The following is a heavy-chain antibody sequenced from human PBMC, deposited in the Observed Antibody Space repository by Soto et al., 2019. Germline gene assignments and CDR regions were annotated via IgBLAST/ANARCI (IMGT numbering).Heavy chain of an antibody. CDR3: RRVDIVATIRRYYYYYYYMDV. V-gene: IGHV3-43*01. J-gene: IGHJ6*03. Sequence: EVQLVESGGVVVQPGGSLRLSCAASGFTFDDYTMHWVRQAPGKGLEWVSLISWDGGSTYYADSVKGRFTISRDNSKNSLYLQMNSLRTEDTTLYYPRRVDIVATIRRYYYYYYYMDVWGKGTTVTVSS. CDR1: GFTFDDYT. CDR2: ISWDGGST. D-gene: IGHD5-12*01.